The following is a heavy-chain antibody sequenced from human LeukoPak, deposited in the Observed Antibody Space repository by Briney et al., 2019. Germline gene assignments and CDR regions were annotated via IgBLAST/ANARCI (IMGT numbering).Heavy chain of an antibody. CDR2: IYYSGST. J-gene: IGHJ3*02. V-gene: IGHV4-39*01. CDR3: ARACRSTSCYKGAFDI. Sequence: PSETLSLTCTVSGGSISSSSYYWGWIRQPPGKGLEWIGSIYYSGSTYYNPSLKSRVTISVDTSKNQFSLKLSSVTAADTAVYYCARACRSTSCYKGAFDIWGQGTMVTVSS. D-gene: IGHD2-2*02. CDR1: GGSISSSSYY.